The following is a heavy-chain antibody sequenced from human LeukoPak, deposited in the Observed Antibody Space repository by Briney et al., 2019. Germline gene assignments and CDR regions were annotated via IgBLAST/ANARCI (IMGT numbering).Heavy chain of an antibody. V-gene: IGHV3-23*01. J-gene: IGHJ2*01. CDR3: AKDVLRLNYGYFDL. D-gene: IGHD3-16*01. Sequence: GGSLRLSCAASGFTLSNYAMSWVRQSPGKGPEWVAGISYSSGSIYYLDSVKGRFTISRDNSRNTLYLQMNSLRAEDTAVYYCAKDVLRLNYGYFDLWGRGTLVSVSS. CDR2: ISYSSGSI. CDR1: GFTLSNYA.